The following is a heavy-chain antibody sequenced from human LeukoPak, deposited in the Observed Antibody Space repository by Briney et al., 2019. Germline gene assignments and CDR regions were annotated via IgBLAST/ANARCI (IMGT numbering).Heavy chain of an antibody. CDR1: GGSISSGGYS. Sequence: NPSETLSLTCAVSGGSISSGGYSWSWIRQAPGKGLEWIGYIYHSGSTYYNPSLKSRVTISVDRSKNQFSLKLSSVTAADTAVYYCARLNCGGDCYPLNWGQGTLVTVSS. D-gene: IGHD2-21*02. CDR3: ARLNCGGDCYPLN. J-gene: IGHJ4*02. CDR2: IYHSGST. V-gene: IGHV4-30-2*01.